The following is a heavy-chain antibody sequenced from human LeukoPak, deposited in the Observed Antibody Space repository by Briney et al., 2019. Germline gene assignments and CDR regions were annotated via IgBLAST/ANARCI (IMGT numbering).Heavy chain of an antibody. CDR1: GYTFTTYT. V-gene: IGHV1-18*04. D-gene: IGHD5-12*01. Sequence: GASVKVSCKASGYTFTTYTISWVRQAPGQGLEWMGWISVYNGNTNTALKFQGRVTMTADRSTSTAYMEWMSLTSDDTAVYYCARWDRVDIAATNDDYWGQGTLVTVSS. J-gene: IGHJ4*02. CDR2: ISVYNGNT. CDR3: ARWDRVDIAATNDDY.